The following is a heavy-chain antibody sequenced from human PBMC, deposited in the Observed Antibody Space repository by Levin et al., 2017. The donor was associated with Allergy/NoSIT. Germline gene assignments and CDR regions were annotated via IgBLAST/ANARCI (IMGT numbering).Heavy chain of an antibody. D-gene: IGHD3-3*01. CDR3: TGKYDFWSGYYKRLAPDDYYYMDV. Sequence: GESLKISCAASGFTFSNAWMSWVRQAPGKGLEWVGRIKSKTDGGTTDYAAPVKGRFTISRDDSKNTLYLQMNSLKTEDTAVYYCTGKYDFWSGYYKRLAPDDYYYMDVWGKGTTVTVSS. CDR2: IKSKTDGGTT. CDR1: GFTFSNAW. J-gene: IGHJ6*03. V-gene: IGHV3-15*01.